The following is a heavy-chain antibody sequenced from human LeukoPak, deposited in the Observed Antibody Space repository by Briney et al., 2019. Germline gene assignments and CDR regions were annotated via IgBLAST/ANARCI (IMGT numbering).Heavy chain of an antibody. CDR2: INPNSGGT. Sequence: ASVKVSCKASGYTFTGYYMHRVRQAPGQGLEWMGWINPNSGGTNYAQKFQGRVTMTRDTSISTAYMELSRLRSDDTAVYYCASSITMVRGVMEEGFYDYWGQGTLVTVSS. V-gene: IGHV1-2*02. CDR1: GYTFTGYY. J-gene: IGHJ4*02. CDR3: ASSITMVRGVMEEGFYDY. D-gene: IGHD3-10*01.